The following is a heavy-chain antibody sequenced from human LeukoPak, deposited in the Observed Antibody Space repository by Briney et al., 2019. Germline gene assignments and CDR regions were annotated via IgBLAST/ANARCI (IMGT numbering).Heavy chain of an antibody. V-gene: IGHV3-23*01. Sequence: GGSLRLSCAASGFTFSNAWMSWVRQAPGKGLEWVSAISGSGGSTYYADSVKGRFTISRDNSKNTLYLQMNSLRAEDTAVYYCAKEDTAMVLQDPFDYWGQGTLVTVSS. J-gene: IGHJ4*02. CDR3: AKEDTAMVLQDPFDY. CDR1: GFTFSNAW. CDR2: ISGSGGST. D-gene: IGHD5-18*01.